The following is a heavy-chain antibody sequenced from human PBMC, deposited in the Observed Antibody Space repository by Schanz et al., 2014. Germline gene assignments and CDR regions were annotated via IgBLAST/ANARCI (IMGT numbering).Heavy chain of an antibody. CDR3: ARGGSGSHYRLDY. V-gene: IGHV3-11*06. CDR2: VSSSSSYT. Sequence: QVQLVESGGGLVKPGGSLRLSCAASGFTFSDYYMSWIRQAPGKGLEWVSYVSSSSSYTHYADSMKGRFTVSRDNAENARYLQMNSLRAEDTGLYFCARGGSGSHYRLDYWGQGTLVTVSS. D-gene: IGHD1-26*01. CDR1: GFTFSDYY. J-gene: IGHJ4*02.